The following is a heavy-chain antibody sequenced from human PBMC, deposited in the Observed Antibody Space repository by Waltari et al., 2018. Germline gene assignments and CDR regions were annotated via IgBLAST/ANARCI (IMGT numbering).Heavy chain of an antibody. CDR1: GGSISSGGSP. CDR3: ARANYDFWSGYPNWFDP. V-gene: IGHV4-30-2*01. Sequence: QLQLQESGSGLVKPSQTLSLTCAVSGGSISSGGSPWTWIRQPPGKGLEWIGYIYHSGSTYYNPSLKSRVTISVDRSKNQFSLKLSSVTAADTAVYYCARANYDFWSGYPNWFDPWGQGTLVTVSS. D-gene: IGHD3-3*01. J-gene: IGHJ5*02. CDR2: IYHSGST.